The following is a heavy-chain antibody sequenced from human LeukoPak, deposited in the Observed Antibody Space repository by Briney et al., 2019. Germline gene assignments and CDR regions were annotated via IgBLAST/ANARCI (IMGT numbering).Heavy chain of an antibody. CDR2: ISGSGGST. V-gene: IGHV3-23*01. CDR1: GFTFSSYA. CDR3: ARIPGGSGSQYDY. J-gene: IGHJ4*02. D-gene: IGHD3-10*01. Sequence: PGGSLRLSCAASGFTFSSYAMSWVRQAPGKGLEWVSAISGSGGSTYYADSVKGRFTTSRDNAENTAYLQMNSLRADDTAVYYCARIPGGSGSQYDYWGQGTLVIVSS.